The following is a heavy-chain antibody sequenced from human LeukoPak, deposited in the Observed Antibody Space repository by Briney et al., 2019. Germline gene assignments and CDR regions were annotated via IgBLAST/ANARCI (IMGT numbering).Heavy chain of an antibody. CDR1: GFTFSSYS. D-gene: IGHD3-10*01. Sequence: PGGSLRLSCAASGFTFSSYSMNWLRQAPGKGLGWVSSISSSSSYIYYADSVKGRFTISRDNAKNSLYLQMNSLRAEDTAVYYCARGGKNFDYWGQGTLVTVSS. J-gene: IGHJ4*02. CDR3: ARGGKNFDY. V-gene: IGHV3-21*01. CDR2: ISSSSSYI.